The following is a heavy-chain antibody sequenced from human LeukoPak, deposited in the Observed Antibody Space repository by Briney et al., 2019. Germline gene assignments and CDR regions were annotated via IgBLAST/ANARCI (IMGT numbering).Heavy chain of an antibody. CDR2: IIPIFGTA. D-gene: IGHD6-6*01. V-gene: IGHV1-69*13. CDR3: ARGRDSSSSFDY. CDR1: GGTFSSYA. J-gene: IGHJ4*02. Sequence: SVKVSCKASGGTFSSYAISWVRQAPGQGLEWMGGIIPIFGTANYAQKFQGRVTITADESTSTAYMELSSLRSEGTAVYYCARGRDSSSSFDYWGQGTLVTVSS.